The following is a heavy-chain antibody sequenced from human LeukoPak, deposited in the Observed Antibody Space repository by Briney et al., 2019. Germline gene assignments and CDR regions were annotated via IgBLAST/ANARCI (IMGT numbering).Heavy chain of an antibody. J-gene: IGHJ3*02. D-gene: IGHD6-19*01. V-gene: IGHV1-8*03. CDR2: INLNSGNT. CDR3: ARGLGSSGWYGDAFDI. CDR1: GYTFTRYD. Sequence: ASVKVSCTASGYTFTRYDINWVRQATGQGLEWMGWINLNSGNTGYAQKFQGRVTITRNTSISTAYMELSSLRSEDTAVYYCARGLGSSGWYGDAFDIWGQGTMVTVSS.